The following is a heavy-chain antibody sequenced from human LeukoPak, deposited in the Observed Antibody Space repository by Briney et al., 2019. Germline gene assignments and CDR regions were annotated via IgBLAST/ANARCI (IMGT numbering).Heavy chain of an antibody. V-gene: IGHV3-48*04. CDR1: GFTFSSYA. D-gene: IGHD3-3*01. Sequence: GGSLRLSCAASGFTFSSYAMSWVRQAPGKGLEWVSYISSSGSTIYYADSVKGRFTISRDNAKNSLYLQMNSLRAEDTAVYYCARAQPPYYDVWGQGTTVTVSS. J-gene: IGHJ6*02. CDR2: ISSSGSTI. CDR3: ARAQPPYYDV.